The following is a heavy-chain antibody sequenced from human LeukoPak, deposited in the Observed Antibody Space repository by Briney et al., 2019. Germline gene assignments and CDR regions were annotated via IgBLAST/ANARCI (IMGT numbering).Heavy chain of an antibody. CDR2: IYYSGST. V-gene: IGHV4-39*01. J-gene: IGHJ4*02. Sequence: PSETQSLSCTVSGGSISNGSYYWGWIRQPPGKGLEWIGSIYYSGSTYYNPSLKSRVTISVDTSKNQFSLKLSSVTAADTAVYYCARGRRYCSAGSCNFDHWGQGTLVTVSS. CDR1: GGSISNGSYY. D-gene: IGHD2-15*01. CDR3: ARGRRYCSAGSCNFDH.